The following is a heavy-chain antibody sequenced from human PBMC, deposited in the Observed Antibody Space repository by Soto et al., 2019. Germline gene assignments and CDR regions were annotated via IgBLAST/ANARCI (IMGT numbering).Heavy chain of an antibody. Sequence: EVQLLESGGGLVQPGGSLRLSCAASGFTFTGYAMNWVRQAPGKGLEWVSTISGSGAATHYADSVRGRFTVSRDDSKSTLYLQMDSLRAEDTAIYYCANSLGGSIVAASYWGQGTLVTVSS. CDR2: ISGSGAAT. J-gene: IGHJ4*02. CDR1: GFTFTGYA. CDR3: ANSLGGSIVAASY. D-gene: IGHD5-12*01. V-gene: IGHV3-23*01.